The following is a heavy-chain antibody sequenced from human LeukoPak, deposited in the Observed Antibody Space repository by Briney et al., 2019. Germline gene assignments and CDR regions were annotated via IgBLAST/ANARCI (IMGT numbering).Heavy chain of an antibody. D-gene: IGHD2-15*01. CDR2: IGGDGCST. J-gene: IGHJ4*02. CDR3: ARDIGGSCCDY. CDR1: RFTFSDSA. Sequence: GGSLRLSSAASRFTFSDSAMRWVRQAPGEGLGWVSLIGGDGCSTYYADCVKGRFTNSRKNSKNFLYMQMNSLRTDETSLYYCARDIGGSCCDYWGQGTLVTVSS. V-gene: IGHV3-43*02.